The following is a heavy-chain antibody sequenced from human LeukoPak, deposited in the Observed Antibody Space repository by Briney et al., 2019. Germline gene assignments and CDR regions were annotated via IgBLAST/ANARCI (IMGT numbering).Heavy chain of an antibody. CDR3: AREPDAFDI. Sequence: SETLSLTCTVSGCSISSYCWSWIRQPAGKGLDWIGRIYTSGSTNYNPSLKSRVTMSVDTSKNKFSLKLSSVTAADTDVYYCAREPDAFDIWGQGTMVTVSS. V-gene: IGHV4-4*07. CDR2: IYTSGST. J-gene: IGHJ3*02. CDR1: GCSISSYC.